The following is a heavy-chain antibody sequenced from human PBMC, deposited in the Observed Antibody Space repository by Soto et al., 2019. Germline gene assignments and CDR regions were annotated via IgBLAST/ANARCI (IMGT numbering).Heavy chain of an antibody. CDR2: ISYDGSNK. J-gene: IGHJ4*02. V-gene: IGHV3-30*18. D-gene: IGHD3-10*01. CDR3: AKGHLWFSYFDY. CDR1: GFTFSSYG. Sequence: PGGSLRLSCAASGFTFSSYGMHWVRQAPGKGLEWVAVISYDGSNKYYADSVKGRFTISRDNSKNTLYLQMNSLRAEDTAVYYCAKGHLWFSYFDYWGQGTLVTVS.